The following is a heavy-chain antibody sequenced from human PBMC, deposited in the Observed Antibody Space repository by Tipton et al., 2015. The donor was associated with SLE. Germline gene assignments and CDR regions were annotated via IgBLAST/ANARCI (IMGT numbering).Heavy chain of an antibody. CDR3: ARGGDSSGLDY. V-gene: IGHV4-30-2*01. D-gene: IGHD6-19*01. CDR1: GGSISSGSYY. J-gene: IGHJ4*02. Sequence: TLSLTCTVSGGSISSGSYYWSWIRQPAGKGLEWIGYIYHSGSTYYNPSLRSRVILSVDRSKNQFSLKLTSLTAADTAVYYCARGGDSSGLDYWGQGTLVTVSS. CDR2: IYHSGST.